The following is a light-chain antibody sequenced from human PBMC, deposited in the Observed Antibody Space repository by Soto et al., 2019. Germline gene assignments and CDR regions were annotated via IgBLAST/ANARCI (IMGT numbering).Light chain of an antibody. CDR1: QSVSSY. Sequence: MLTLSPCTLSFTPGERATLSCRASQSVSSYLAWYQQKPGQAPRLLIYDASNRATGVPARFRGSGSATDFTLTISSLEPEDFSVYYCQHRSKWPIPFGQGTRPENK. CDR2: DAS. V-gene: IGKV3-11*01. J-gene: IGKJ5*01. CDR3: QHRSKWPIP.